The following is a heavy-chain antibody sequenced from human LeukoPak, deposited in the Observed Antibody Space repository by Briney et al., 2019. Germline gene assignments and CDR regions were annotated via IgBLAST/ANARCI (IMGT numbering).Heavy chain of an antibody. D-gene: IGHD6-19*01. V-gene: IGHV3-11*05. CDR2: ISKSSSST. J-gene: IGHJ4*02. CDR3: ARAVVSSGWYGYFDY. Sequence: GGSLRLSCAASGFTFSDYYMSWIREAPGKGLEWVSYISKSSSSTNYADSVKGRFSISRDNAKNSLYLQLNSLTAEDTAVYYCARAVVSSGWYGYFDYWGQGTLVSVSS. CDR1: GFTFSDYY.